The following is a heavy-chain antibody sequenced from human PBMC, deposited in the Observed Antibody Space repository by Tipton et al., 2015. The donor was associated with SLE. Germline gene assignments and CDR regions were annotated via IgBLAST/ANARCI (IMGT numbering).Heavy chain of an antibody. J-gene: IGHJ4*02. Sequence: TLSLTCTVSGGSISSSDYYWTWXXQHPGKGLEWIGYIYYSGNTYYNPSLKSRITISVDTSTNQFSLKLNSVTAADTAVYYCARSVARYFNSWGQGTLVTVSS. V-gene: IGHV4-31*03. CDR2: IYYSGNT. CDR1: GGSISSSDYY. CDR3: ARSVARYFNS. D-gene: IGHD6-19*01.